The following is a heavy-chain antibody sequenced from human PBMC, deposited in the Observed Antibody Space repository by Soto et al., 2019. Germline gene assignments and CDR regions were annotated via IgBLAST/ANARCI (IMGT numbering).Heavy chain of an antibody. CDR3: ARARDCSSTSCSGVNWFDP. CDR2: IYYSGTT. J-gene: IGHJ5*02. D-gene: IGHD2-2*01. CDR1: GGSISSGGYY. Sequence: QVQLQESGPGLVKPSQTLSLTCTVSGGSISSGGYYWSWIRQHPGKGLEWIGYIYYSGTTYYNPSLKSRVTISVDTSKNQFSLKLSSVTAADTAVYYCARARDCSSTSCSGVNWFDPWGQGTLVTVSS. V-gene: IGHV4-31*03.